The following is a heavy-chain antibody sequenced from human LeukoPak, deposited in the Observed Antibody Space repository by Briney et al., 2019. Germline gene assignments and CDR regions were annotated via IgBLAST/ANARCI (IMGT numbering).Heavy chain of an antibody. D-gene: IGHD6-19*01. J-gene: IGHJ5*02. V-gene: IGHV1-2*02. CDR2: INPNSGGT. Sequence: GASVKVSCKASGYTFTGYYMHWVRQAPGQGLEWMGWINPNSGGTNYAQKFQGRVTMTGGTSISTAYMELSRLRSDDTAVYYCASEESSGWYGGEGFDPWGQGTLVTVSS. CDR3: ASEESSGWYGGEGFDP. CDR1: GYTFTGYY.